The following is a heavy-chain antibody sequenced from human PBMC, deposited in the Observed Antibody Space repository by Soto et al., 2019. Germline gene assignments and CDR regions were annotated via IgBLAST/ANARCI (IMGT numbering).Heavy chain of an antibody. J-gene: IGHJ4*02. V-gene: IGHV3-23*01. CDR1: GFTFSSYA. CDR2: ISGSGGST. Sequence: EVQLLESGGGLVQPGGSLRLSCAASGFTFSSYAMSWVRQAPGKGLEWVSAISGSGGSTYYADSGKGRFTISRDNSKNTLYLQMNSLRAADTAVYYCAKMIYGGNSDSGAFDYWGQGTLVTVSS. CDR3: AKMIYGGNSDSGAFDY. D-gene: IGHD2-15*01.